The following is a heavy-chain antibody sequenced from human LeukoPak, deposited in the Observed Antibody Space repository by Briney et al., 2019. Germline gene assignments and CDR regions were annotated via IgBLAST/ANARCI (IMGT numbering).Heavy chain of an antibody. CDR3: ARRGGDYYDSSGYHY. CDR2: IYYIGDT. D-gene: IGHD3-22*01. J-gene: IGHJ4*02. CDR1: GASISTSRDY. V-gene: IGHV4-39*01. Sequence: SETLSLTCTVSGASISTSRDYWGWIRQPPGKGLEWIGSIYYIGDTYYNPSLKSRVTISVDTSKNQFSLKLSSVTAADTAVYYCARRGGDYYDSSGYHYWGQGTLVTVSS.